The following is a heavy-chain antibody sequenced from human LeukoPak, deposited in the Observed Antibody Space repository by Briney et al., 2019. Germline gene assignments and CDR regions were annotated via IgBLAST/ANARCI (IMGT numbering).Heavy chain of an antibody. CDR2: IYYSGST. Sequence: SETLSLTCTVSGGSISSHYWSWIRQPPGKGLEWIGYIYYSGSTNYNPSLKSRVTISVDTSKNQFSLKLSSVTAADTAVYYCARAYDTDIVVVPAAYPGAFDIWGQGTMVTVSS. V-gene: IGHV4-59*11. D-gene: IGHD2-2*01. CDR1: GGSISSHY. J-gene: IGHJ3*02. CDR3: ARAYDTDIVVVPAAYPGAFDI.